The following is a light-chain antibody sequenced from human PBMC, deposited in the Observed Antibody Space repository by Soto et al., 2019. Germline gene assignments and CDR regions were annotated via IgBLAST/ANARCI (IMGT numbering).Light chain of an antibody. V-gene: IGKV3-11*01. CDR2: DAS. J-gene: IGKJ4*01. CDR3: EQRSTWPRIT. CDR1: QSVNTY. Sequence: EIVLTQSPATLSLSPGERATLSCRAGQSVNTYLAWYQHKPGQAPRLLITDASNRASGIPARFSGSGSGTDFTITISSLEPEDYAVYYCEQRSTWPRITFGGGTKVEIK.